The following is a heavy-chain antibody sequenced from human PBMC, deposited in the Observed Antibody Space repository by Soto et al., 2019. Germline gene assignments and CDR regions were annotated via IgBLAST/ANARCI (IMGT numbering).Heavy chain of an antibody. CDR2: ISASGAYT. D-gene: IGHD6-6*01. V-gene: IGHV3-23*01. J-gene: IGHJ4*02. Sequence: VGSLRLSCAASGFTFNNYAVSWARQTPGKGLEWVATISASGAYTFYADSVKGRFTISRDNSQNTLFLHMRSLRAGGTATYYCAKEVIAARPYYFDHWGQGTLVTVSS. CDR3: AKEVIAARPYYFDH. CDR1: GFTFNNYA.